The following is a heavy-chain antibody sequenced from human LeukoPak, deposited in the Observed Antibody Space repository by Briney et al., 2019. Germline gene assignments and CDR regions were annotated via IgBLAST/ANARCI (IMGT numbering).Heavy chain of an antibody. CDR1: GFTFSSYA. CDR3: ARDGGGSYFNPSYYFDY. CDR2: ISGSGGGA. Sequence: PGGSLRLSCAASGFTFSSYAMSWVRQAPGKGLEWVSAISGSGGGAYYADSVKGLFTISRDNSKNTLYLQMNSLRAEDTAVYYCARDGGGSYFNPSYYFDYWGQGTLVTVSS. J-gene: IGHJ4*02. V-gene: IGHV3-23*01. D-gene: IGHD1-26*01.